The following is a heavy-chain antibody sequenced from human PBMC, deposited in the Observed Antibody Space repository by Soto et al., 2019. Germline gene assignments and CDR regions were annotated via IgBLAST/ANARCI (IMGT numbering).Heavy chain of an antibody. CDR2: ISYDGSNK. V-gene: IGHV3-30-3*01. CDR3: ARVLGAWGLYYYGMDV. CDR1: GFTFSSYA. Sequence: QVQLVESGGGVVQPGRSLRLSCAASGFTFSSYAMHWVRQAPGKGLEWVAVISYDGSNKYYADSVKGRFTISRDNSKNTLYLQMNSLRAEDTAVYYCARVLGAWGLYYYGMDVWGQGTTVTVSS. D-gene: IGHD1-26*01. J-gene: IGHJ6*02.